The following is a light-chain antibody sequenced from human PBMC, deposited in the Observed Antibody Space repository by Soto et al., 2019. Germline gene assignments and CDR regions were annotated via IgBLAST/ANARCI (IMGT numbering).Light chain of an antibody. CDR2: DSS. V-gene: IGKV1-33*01. CDR3: QQFDTLPLT. Sequence: DIQMTQSPSSLSASVGDRVTIICQARQDITNYLNWYQQKPGKAPKLLIHDSSNLETGVPSRFSGSGSGTYFSFTISSLHPEDIATYYCQQFDTLPLTFGQGTRREIK. CDR1: QDITNY. J-gene: IGKJ5*01.